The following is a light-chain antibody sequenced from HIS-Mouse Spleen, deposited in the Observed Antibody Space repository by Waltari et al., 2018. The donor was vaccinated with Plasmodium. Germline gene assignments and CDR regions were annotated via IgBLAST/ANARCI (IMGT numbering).Light chain of an antibody. CDR3: QQYYSYPYT. J-gene: IGKJ2*01. CDR2: AAS. V-gene: IGKV1-8*01. CDR1: QGISIY. Sequence: AIRMTQSPSSFSASTGDRVTITCRASQGISIYLAWYQQKPGKAPKLRIYAASTLQSGVPSRFSGSGSGTDFTLTISCLQSEDFATYYCQQYYSYPYTFGQGTKLEIK.